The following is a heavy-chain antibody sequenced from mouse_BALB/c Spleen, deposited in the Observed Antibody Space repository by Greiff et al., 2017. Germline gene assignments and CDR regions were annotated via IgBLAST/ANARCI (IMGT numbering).Heavy chain of an antibody. CDR3: TRDVDFDV. J-gene: IGHJ1*01. CDR2: IRLKSNNYAT. Sequence: EVKLVESGGGLVQPGGSMKLSCVASGFTFSNYWMNWVRQSPEKGLEWVAEIRLKSNNYATHYAESVKGRFTISRDDSKSSVYLQMNNLRAEDTSIYYCTRDVDFDVWGAGTTVTVSS. CDR1: GFTFSNYW. V-gene: IGHV6-6*02.